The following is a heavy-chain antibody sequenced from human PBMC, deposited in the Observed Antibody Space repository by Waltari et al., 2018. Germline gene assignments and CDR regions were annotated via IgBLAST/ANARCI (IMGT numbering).Heavy chain of an antibody. V-gene: IGHV3-53*01. CDR2: NYNDGTT. Sequence: VQLVESGGGSSQPGGSLRLSCGASGFTFSSKFMSWVRQAPGKGLEWVSINYNDGTTYYGDAVKGRFTSYRDNSKSTMYLQMNTRRTEDTAVYYCATGRYRFFDYWGQGTLVTVSS. CDR3: ATGRYRFFDY. J-gene: IGHJ4*02. CDR1: GFTFSSKF. D-gene: IGHD1-26*01.